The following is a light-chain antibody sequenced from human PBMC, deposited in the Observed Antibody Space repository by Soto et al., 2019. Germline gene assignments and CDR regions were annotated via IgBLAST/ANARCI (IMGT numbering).Light chain of an antibody. CDR1: QSISSW. CDR3: QQYNSSPVT. J-gene: IGKJ4*01. Sequence: DIQMTQSPSTLSASVGDRATITCRASQSISSWLAWYQQKPGKAPKILIYDASSLASGVPSRFSVSRSGTQFTITIRSLQPDDFATYYCQQYNSSPVTFGGGTKVEIK. CDR2: DAS. V-gene: IGKV1-5*01.